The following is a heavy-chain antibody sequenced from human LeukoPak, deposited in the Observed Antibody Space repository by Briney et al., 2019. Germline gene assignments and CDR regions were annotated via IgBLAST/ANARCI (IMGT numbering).Heavy chain of an antibody. D-gene: IGHD5-18*01. CDR1: GGSFSGYY. J-gene: IGHJ5*02. Sequence: SETLSLTCAVYGGSFSGYYWSWIRQPPGKGLEWIGEINHSGSTNYNPSLKSRVTISVDTSKNQFSLKLSSVTAADTAVYYCARASRRIQLWPLSPFDPWGQGTLVTVSS. V-gene: IGHV4-34*01. CDR2: INHSGST. CDR3: ARASRRIQLWPLSPFDP.